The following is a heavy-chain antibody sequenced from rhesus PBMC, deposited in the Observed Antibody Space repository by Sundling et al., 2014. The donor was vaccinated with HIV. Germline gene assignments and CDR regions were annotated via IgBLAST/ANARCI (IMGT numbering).Heavy chain of an antibody. Sequence: QVQLQESGPGLVKPSETLSLTCAVSGYSISSGYYWNWIRQPPGKGLEWIGNIYGSGGRNYLNPSLKSRVTLSVDTSKNQFSLKLSSVTAADTAVYYCARDPGSVLSWYYGLDSWGQGVVVTVSS. CDR3: ARDPGSVLSWYYGLDS. D-gene: IGHD3-3*01. CDR2: IYGSGGRN. J-gene: IGHJ6*01. CDR1: GYSISSGYY. V-gene: IGHV4-127*01.